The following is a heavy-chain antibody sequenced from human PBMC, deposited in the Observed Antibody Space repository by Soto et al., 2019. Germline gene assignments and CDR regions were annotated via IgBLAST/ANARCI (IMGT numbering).Heavy chain of an antibody. J-gene: IGHJ6*03. V-gene: IGHV1-69*06. CDR1: GGRYESCS. CDR2: IIPIFGTA. Sequence: VSWEACGGRYESCSICWVRQETGQGLEWIGGIIPIFGTANYAQKFQGRVTISADKSTSTVYMELSSLRSEDTAVYYCSRALYSSYHYYYYVMEVWGK. D-gene: IGHD6-13*01. CDR3: SRALYSSYHYYYYVMEV.